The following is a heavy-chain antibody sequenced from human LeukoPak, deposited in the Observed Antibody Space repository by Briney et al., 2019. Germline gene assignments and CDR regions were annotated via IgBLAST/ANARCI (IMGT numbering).Heavy chain of an antibody. CDR1: GYTFTSHG. CDR2: ISAYNGNT. V-gene: IGHV1-18*01. CDR3: ARDSRSFLAAAAADY. D-gene: IGHD6-13*01. J-gene: IGHJ4*02. Sequence: EASVKVSCKASGYTFTSHGISWVRQAPGQGLEWMGWISAYNGNTNYAQKLQGRVTMTTDTSTSTAYMELRSLRSDDTAVYYCARDSRSFLAAAAADYWGQGTLVTVSS.